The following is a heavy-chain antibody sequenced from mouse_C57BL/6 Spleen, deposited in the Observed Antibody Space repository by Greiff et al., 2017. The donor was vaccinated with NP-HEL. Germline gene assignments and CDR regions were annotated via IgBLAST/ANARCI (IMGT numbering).Heavy chain of an antibody. D-gene: IGHD1-1*01. J-gene: IGHJ2*01. CDR2: IYPGDGDT. CDR3: AREDTTVVEGY. Sequence: QVQLQQSGAELVKPGASVKISCKASGYAFSSYWMNWVKQRPGKGLEWIGQIYPGDGDTNYNGKFKGKATLTADKSSSTAYMQLSSLTSEDSAVYFCAREDTTVVEGYWGQGTTLTVSS. CDR1: GYAFSSYW. V-gene: IGHV1-80*01.